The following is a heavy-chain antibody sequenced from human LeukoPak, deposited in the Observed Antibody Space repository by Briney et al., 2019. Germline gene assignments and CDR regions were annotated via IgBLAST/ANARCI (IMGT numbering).Heavy chain of an antibody. D-gene: IGHD3-22*01. CDR2: ISAYNGNT. CDR3: AGEITLDYDSSGYDY. CDR1: GYTFTSYG. V-gene: IGHV1-18*01. Sequence: ASVKVSCKASGYTFTSYGISWVRQAPGQGLEWMGWISAYNGNTNYAQKLQGRVTMTTDTSTSTAYMELRSLRSDDTAVYYCAGEITLDYDSSGYDYWGQGTLVTVSS. J-gene: IGHJ4*02.